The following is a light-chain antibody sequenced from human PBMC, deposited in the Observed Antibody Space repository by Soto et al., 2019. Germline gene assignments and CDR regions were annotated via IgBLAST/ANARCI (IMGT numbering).Light chain of an antibody. CDR2: AXS. J-gene: IGKJ4*01. CDR1: VDVGIW. CDR3: LQHNSYPLT. V-gene: IGKV1-17*03. Sequence: DIQMTQSPSSVPASLGDRVTFPXRSSVDVGIWLAWYQQKRGXAPKXXXDAXSTLQREGPSRLSGSGSGTEFTLTISSLQPEYFATYYCLQHNSYPLTFGGGTKVDIK.